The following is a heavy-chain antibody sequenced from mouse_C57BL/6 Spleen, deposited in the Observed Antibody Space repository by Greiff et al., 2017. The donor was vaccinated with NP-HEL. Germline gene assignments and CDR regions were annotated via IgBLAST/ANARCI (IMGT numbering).Heavy chain of an antibody. D-gene: IGHD6-5*01. CDR3: APYVTYAMDY. J-gene: IGHJ4*01. CDR2: IDPSDSYT. V-gene: IGHV1-59*01. CDR1: GYTFTSYW. Sequence: QVQLKQPGAELVRPGTSVKLSCKASGYTFTSYWMHWVKQRPGQGLEWIGVIDPSDSYTNYNQKFKGKATLTVDTSSSAAYMQLSSLTSEDSAVYYCAPYVTYAMDYWGQGTSVTVSS.